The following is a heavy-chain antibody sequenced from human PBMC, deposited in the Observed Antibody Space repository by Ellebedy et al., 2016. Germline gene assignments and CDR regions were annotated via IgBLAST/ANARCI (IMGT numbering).Heavy chain of an antibody. V-gene: IGHV3-23*01. CDR1: GFTFGNFF. D-gene: IGHD1-26*01. CDR2: ISGGGDTT. Sequence: GESLKISCVASGFTFGNFFMSWVRQAPGGGLEWISTISGGGDTTVSADSVKGRFTISRDIARNSLYLQMKSLRDEDTAVYYCARGYLENSFDYWGQGTLVTVSS. J-gene: IGHJ4*02. CDR3: ARGYLENSFDY.